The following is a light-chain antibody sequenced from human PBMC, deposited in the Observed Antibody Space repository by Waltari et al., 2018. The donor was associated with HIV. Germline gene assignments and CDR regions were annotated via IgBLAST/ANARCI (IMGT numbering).Light chain of an antibody. Sequence: EVVLTQSPATLSLSPGERATLSCTASQRVGRYLAWYQQKPDQSPRLLIYDTSNRAADIAARFSGGGSATDFTHTISSVEPEDSAVYYCQQRITWPPVTFGGGTRVEIK. CDR3: QQRITWPPVT. J-gene: IGKJ4*01. V-gene: IGKV3-11*01. CDR1: QRVGRY. CDR2: DTS.